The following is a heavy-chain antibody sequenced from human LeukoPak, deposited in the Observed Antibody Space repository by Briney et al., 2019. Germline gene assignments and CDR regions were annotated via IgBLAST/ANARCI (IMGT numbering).Heavy chain of an antibody. J-gene: IGHJ6*02. D-gene: IGHD2-2*01. CDR2: ISSSGSTI. V-gene: IGHV3-11*01. CDR1: GFTFSDYY. Sequence: GGSLRLSCAASGFTFSDYYMSWIRQAPGKGLEWVSYISSSGSTIYYADSVKGRFTISRDNAKNSLYLQMNSQRAEDTAVYYCARALGYCSSTSCPNYYYYGMDVWGQGTTVTVSS. CDR3: ARALGYCSSTSCPNYYYYGMDV.